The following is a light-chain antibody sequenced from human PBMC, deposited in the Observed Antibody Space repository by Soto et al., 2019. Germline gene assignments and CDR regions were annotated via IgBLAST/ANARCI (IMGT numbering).Light chain of an antibody. Sequence: QSVLTQPRSVSGSPGQSVTISCTGTGNDVGAYNYVSWYQQHPDRAPKLLIYEDTKRPSGISDRFSGSTSGNTASLTISGLRAEDGAIYHCSSYAGFNIFGAGTQLTVL. CDR2: EDT. CDR1: GNDVGAYNY. V-gene: IGLV2-11*01. J-gene: IGLJ2*01. CDR3: SSYAGFNI.